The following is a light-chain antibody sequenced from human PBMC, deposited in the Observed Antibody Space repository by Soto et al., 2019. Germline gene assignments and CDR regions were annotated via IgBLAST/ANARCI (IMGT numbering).Light chain of an antibody. CDR2: DAS. CDR1: QGISSA. V-gene: IGKV1-13*02. Sequence: IQLTQSPSFLPASVGDRVTITCRASQGISSALAWYQQKPGKAPKLLIYDASSLESGVPSRFSGSGSGTEFTLTISSLQPDDFATYYCQQYNSYPTFGQGTRLEIK. J-gene: IGKJ5*01. CDR3: QQYNSYPT.